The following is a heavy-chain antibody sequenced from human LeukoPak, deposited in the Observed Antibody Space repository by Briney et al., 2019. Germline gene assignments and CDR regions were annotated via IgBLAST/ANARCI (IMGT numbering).Heavy chain of an antibody. CDR1: GGSISSGSYS. CDR3: AREAYDFWSGSARDSGY. CDR2: IYTSGST. Sequence: SQTLSLTCTVSGGSISSGSYSWTWIRQPPGKGLGWIGRIYTSGSTNYNPSLKSRVTISVDTSKNQFSLKLSSVTAADTAVYYCAREAYDFWSGSARDSGYWGQGTLVTVSS. D-gene: IGHD3-3*01. J-gene: IGHJ4*02. V-gene: IGHV4-61*02.